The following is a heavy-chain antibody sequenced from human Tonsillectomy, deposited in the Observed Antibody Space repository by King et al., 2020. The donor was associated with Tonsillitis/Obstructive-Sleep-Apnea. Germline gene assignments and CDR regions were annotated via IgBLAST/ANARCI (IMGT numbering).Heavy chain of an antibody. V-gene: IGHV5-51*01. CDR1: GYSFTTYW. D-gene: IGHD3-16*02. Sequence: QLVQSGAEVKKPGESLKISCKGSGYSFTTYWIAWVRQMPGKGLEWMGIIYPGDSDTRYSPSFQGQVTISADKSISTAYLQWSNLKASDTAMYYCARQDAGVVNWGRYLFAFDPWGQGTLVTVSS. CDR3: ARQDAGVVNWGRYLFAFDP. J-gene: IGHJ5*02. CDR2: IYPGDSDT.